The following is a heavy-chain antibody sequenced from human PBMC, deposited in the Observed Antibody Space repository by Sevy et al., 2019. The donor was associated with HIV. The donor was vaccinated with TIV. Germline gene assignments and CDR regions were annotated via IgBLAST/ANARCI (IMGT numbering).Heavy chain of an antibody. Sequence: GGSLRLSCAASGFTFDDYAMHWVRQAPGKGLEWVSGISWNSGSIGYADSVKGRFTISRDNPKNSLYLQMNSLRAEDTALYYCAKDKVRGSIVLNAFDIWGQGTMVTVSS. V-gene: IGHV3-9*01. CDR3: AKDKVRGSIVLNAFDI. CDR2: ISWNSGSI. D-gene: IGHD3-10*01. CDR1: GFTFDDYA. J-gene: IGHJ3*02.